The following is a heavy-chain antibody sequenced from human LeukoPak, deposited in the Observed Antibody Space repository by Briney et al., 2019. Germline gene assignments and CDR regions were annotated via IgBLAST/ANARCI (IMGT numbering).Heavy chain of an antibody. CDR1: GFTFSSYG. D-gene: IGHD2-2*01. J-gene: IGHJ4*02. Sequence: GGSLRLSCAASGFTFSSYGMHWVRQAPGKGLEWVAVIWYDGSNKYYADSVKGRFTISRDNSKNTLYLQMNGLRAEDTAVYYCARAPGTSPPDGYWGQGTLVTVSS. CDR2: IWYDGSNK. V-gene: IGHV3-33*01. CDR3: ARAPGTSPPDGY.